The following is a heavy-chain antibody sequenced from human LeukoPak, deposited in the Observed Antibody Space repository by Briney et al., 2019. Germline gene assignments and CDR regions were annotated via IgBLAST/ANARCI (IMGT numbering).Heavy chain of an antibody. CDR3: ARDSITIFGVILN. CDR2: ISRSGSTI. V-gene: IGHV3-48*01. CDR1: GFTLSSYG. D-gene: IGHD3-3*01. J-gene: IGHJ4*02. Sequence: GGSLRLSCAASGFTLSSYGMNWVRQAPGKGLEWVSYISRSGSTIYYADFVKGRFTISRDNAKNSLYLQMNSLRAEDTAVYYCARDSITIFGVILNWGQGTLVTVSS.